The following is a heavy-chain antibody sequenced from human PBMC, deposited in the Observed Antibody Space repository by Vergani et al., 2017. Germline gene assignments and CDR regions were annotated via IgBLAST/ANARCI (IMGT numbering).Heavy chain of an antibody. CDR1: GGTFSSYA. Sequence: QVQLVQSGAEVKKPGSSVKVSCKASGGTFSSYAISWVRQAPGQGLEWMGGIIPIFGTANYAQKFQGRVTITADESTSTAYMELSSLRSEDTAVYYCARMGGYDEGDACRIGYFDSWGPGILVTVSS. V-gene: IGHV1-69*12. CDR2: IIPIFGTA. J-gene: IGHJ4*02. CDR3: ARMGGYDEGDACRIGYFDS. D-gene: IGHD3-22*01.